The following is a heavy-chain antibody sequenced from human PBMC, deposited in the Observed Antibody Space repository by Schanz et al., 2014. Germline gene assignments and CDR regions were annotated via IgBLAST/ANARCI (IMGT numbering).Heavy chain of an antibody. J-gene: IGHJ4*02. CDR2: LTEGGGGT. CDR1: GFNFNTYA. V-gene: IGHV3-23*01. Sequence: EVQLLESGGGLAQPGGSLRLACAASGFNFNTYAMSWFRQAPGKGLEWVSGLTEGGGGTYYTDAVKGRFTISRDSSKNTLYLQMNSLRADDTAVYYCAKSKSQLPLFDYWGQGTLVAVSS. CDR3: AKSKSQLPLFDY. D-gene: IGHD2-21*01.